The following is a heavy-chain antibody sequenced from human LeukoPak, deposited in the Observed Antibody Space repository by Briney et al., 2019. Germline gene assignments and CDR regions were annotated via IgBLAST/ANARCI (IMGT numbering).Heavy chain of an antibody. J-gene: IGHJ4*02. D-gene: IGHD3-16*02. CDR3: TRGPGYDYVWGSYRADY. CDR2: ITSSGGST. V-gene: IGHV3-64*01. CDR1: GFIFNSYA. Sequence: GGSLRLSCAASGFIFNSYAMHWVREAPGRGLEYVSAITSSGGSTFYANSVKGRFIISRDNSNNTLYLQMGSLRAEDTAVYYCTRGPGYDYVWGSYRADYWGQGTLVTVSS.